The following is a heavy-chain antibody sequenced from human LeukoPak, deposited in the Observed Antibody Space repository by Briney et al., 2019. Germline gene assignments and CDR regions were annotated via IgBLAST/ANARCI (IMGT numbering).Heavy chain of an antibody. CDR1: GGSISSYY. J-gene: IGHJ5*02. Sequence: PSETLSLTCTVSGGSISSYYWSWIRQPPGKGLEWIGYIYCSGSTNYNPSLKSRVTISVDTSKNQFSLKLSSVTAADTAVYYCARGRATRGWFDPWGQGTLVTVSS. V-gene: IGHV4-59*01. CDR2: IYCSGST. CDR3: ARGRATRGWFDP. D-gene: IGHD1-26*01.